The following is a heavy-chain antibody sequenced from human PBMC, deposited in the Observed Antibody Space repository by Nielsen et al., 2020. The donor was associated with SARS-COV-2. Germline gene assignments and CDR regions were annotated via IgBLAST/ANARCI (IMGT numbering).Heavy chain of an antibody. Sequence: SETLSLTCTVSGGSISSYYWSWIRQPPGKGLEWIGYIYYSGSTNYNPSLKSRVTISVDTSKNQFSLKLSSVTAADTAVYYCARSSGWYRYYYYGMDVWGQGTTVTVSS. CDR1: GGSISSYY. J-gene: IGHJ6*02. V-gene: IGHV4-59*13. CDR3: ARSSGWYRYYYYGMDV. D-gene: IGHD6-19*01. CDR2: IYYSGST.